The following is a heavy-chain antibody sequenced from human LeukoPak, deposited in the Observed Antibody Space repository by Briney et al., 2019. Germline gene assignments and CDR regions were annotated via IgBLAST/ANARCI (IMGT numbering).Heavy chain of an antibody. Sequence: GSLRLSCAASGFTFSDYYMSWIRQPPGKGLEWIGGIYYSGSTYYNPSLTSRVTISVDTSKNQFSLKLSSVTAADTAVYYCARDFPIYYGSGSYYNINYYYYMDVWGKGTTVTVSS. CDR3: ARDFPIYYGSGSYYNINYYYYMDV. CDR2: IYYSGST. J-gene: IGHJ6*03. V-gene: IGHV4-38-2*02. D-gene: IGHD3-10*01. CDR1: GFTFSDYY.